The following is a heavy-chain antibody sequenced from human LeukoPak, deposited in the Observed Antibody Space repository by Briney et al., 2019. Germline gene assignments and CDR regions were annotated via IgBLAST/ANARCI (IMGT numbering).Heavy chain of an antibody. D-gene: IGHD1-26*01. J-gene: IGHJ3*02. CDR1: GFTVSDNY. V-gene: IGHV3-53*01. Sequence: GGSLRLSCAASGFTVSDNYMTWVRQAPGKGLEWVSSIYSTGATHYAESVKGRFTISRDNSKNTLFLQMNSLRAEDMAVYYCARIEWERLGRAFDIWGQGTMVTVSS. CDR2: IYSTGAT. CDR3: ARIEWERLGRAFDI.